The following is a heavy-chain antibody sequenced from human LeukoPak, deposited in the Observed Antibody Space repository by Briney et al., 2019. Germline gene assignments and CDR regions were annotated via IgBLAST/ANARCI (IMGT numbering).Heavy chain of an antibody. D-gene: IGHD6-19*01. J-gene: IGHJ4*02. CDR3: ARDSSGSLDY. CDR2: INQDGTDN. CDR1: GFTISTYW. V-gene: IGHV3-7*04. Sequence: PGGSLRLSCAASGFTISTYWMSWVRQAPGKGLEWVANINQDGTDNNYLDSVKGRFTISRDNAKNSLYLQMNSLRAGDTAVYYCARDSSGSLDYWGQGTLVTVSS.